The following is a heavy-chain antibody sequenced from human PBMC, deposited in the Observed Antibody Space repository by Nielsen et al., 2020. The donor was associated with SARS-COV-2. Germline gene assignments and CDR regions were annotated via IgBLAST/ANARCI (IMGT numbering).Heavy chain of an antibody. CDR1: GGSISSSSYY. CDR3: ASWVRFLDLK. CDR2: ISSSGSTI. D-gene: IGHD3-3*01. V-gene: IGHV3-11*01. Sequence: LSLTCTVSGGSISSSSYYWGWIRQPPGKGLEWVSYISSSGSTIYYADSVKGRFTISRDNAKNSLYLQMNSLRAEDTAVYYCASWVRFLDLKGGQGTLVTVSS. J-gene: IGHJ4*02.